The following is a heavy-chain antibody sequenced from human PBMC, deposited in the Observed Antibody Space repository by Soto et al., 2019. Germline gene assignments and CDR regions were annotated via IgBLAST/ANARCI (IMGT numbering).Heavy chain of an antibody. CDR1: GFTFSNYG. CDR2: ISDDGDKR. J-gene: IGHJ4*02. CDR3: VKARVRIVGANSFDY. V-gene: IGHV3-30*18. Sequence: GGSLRLSCVGSGFTFSNYGMHWVRQPPGKGLEWVALISDDGDKRYYADSVRGRLIISRDNSKDTLYLQMNSLGPDDTAVYFCVKARVRIVGANSFDYWGKGTPVTVS. D-gene: IGHD1-26*01.